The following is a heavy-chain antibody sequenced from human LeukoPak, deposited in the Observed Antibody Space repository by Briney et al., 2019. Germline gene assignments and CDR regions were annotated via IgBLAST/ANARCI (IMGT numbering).Heavy chain of an antibody. D-gene: IGHD3-9*01. CDR3: ARRSFWLSPFDY. CDR2: IYTSGST. Sequence: SETLSLTCTVSGGSISSGSYYWSWIRQPAGKGLEWIGRIYTSGSTNYNPSLKSRVTISVDTSKNQFSLKLSSVTAADTAVYYCARRSFWLSPFDYWGQGTLVTVSS. J-gene: IGHJ4*02. V-gene: IGHV4-61*02. CDR1: GGSISSGSYY.